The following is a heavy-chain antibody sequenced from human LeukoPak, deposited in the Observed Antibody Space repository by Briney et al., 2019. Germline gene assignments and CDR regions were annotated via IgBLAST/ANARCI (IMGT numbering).Heavy chain of an antibody. CDR3: ARNAVPYDSSGYYGD. V-gene: IGHV4-61*01. CDR1: GGSDSSGSYY. Sequence: SETLSLTCTVSGGSDSSGSYYWSWIRQPPGKGLEWIGYIYYSGSTNYNPSLKSRVTISVDTSKNQFSLKLNSVTAADTAVYYCARNAVPYDSSGYYGDWGQGTLVTVSS. D-gene: IGHD3-22*01. CDR2: IYYSGST. J-gene: IGHJ1*01.